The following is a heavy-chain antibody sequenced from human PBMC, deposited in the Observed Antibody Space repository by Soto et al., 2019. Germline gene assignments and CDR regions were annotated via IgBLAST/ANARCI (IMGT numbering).Heavy chain of an antibody. J-gene: IGHJ4*02. CDR3: ATLYEAVGGSRVFDY. CDR2: IISKSEGGRT. CDR1: GFTFSNAW. Sequence: VQLVESGGGLVEPGGSLRLSCAASGFTFSNAWMIWVRQVPGKGLEWVGRIISKSEGGRTDYAAPVKGRFTVSRDDSRNTLFLEMSSLTTEDTGIYYCATLYEAVGGSRVFDYWGRGALVTVSS. V-gene: IGHV3-15*07. D-gene: IGHD6-19*01.